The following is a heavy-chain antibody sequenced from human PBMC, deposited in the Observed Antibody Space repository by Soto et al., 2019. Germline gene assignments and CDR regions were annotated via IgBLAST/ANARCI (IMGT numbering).Heavy chain of an antibody. J-gene: IGHJ3*01. CDR3: ARDPWRTPPEAAFDV. CDR2: IYFSGVT. D-gene: IGHD2-2*01. CDR1: GGSISSAGYY. Sequence: QVQLQESGPGLVAPSQTLSLTCTVSGGSISSAGYYWSWIRQRPGKGLEWIGYIYFSGVTYYNPSLARRVTISVATSKTQFSLRLSSVAAADTAVYYCARDPWRTPPEAAFDVWGQGTKVTVSS. V-gene: IGHV4-31*03.